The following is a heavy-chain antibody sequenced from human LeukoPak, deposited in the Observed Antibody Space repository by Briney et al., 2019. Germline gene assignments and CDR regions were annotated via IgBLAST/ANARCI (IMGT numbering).Heavy chain of an antibody. CDR1: GFTFSSYG. V-gene: IGHV3-30*18. Sequence: PGGSLRLSCAASGFTFSSYGMHWVRQAPGKGLEWVAVISYDGSNKSYADSVKGRFTISRDNSKNTLYLQMNSLRAEDTAVYYCAKVLRGGVAVAKWGQGTLVTVSS. D-gene: IGHD6-19*01. CDR2: ISYDGSNK. J-gene: IGHJ4*02. CDR3: AKVLRGGVAVAK.